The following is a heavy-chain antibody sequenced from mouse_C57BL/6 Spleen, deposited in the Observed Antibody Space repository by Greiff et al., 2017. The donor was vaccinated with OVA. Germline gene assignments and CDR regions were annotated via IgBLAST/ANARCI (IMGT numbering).Heavy chain of an antibody. V-gene: IGHV3-8*01. Sequence: EVKLEESGPGLAKPSQTLSLTCSVTGYSITSDYWNWIRKFPGNKLEYMGYISYSGSTYYNPSLKSRISITRDTSKNQYYLQLNSVTTEDTATYYCARSYGSSQGKPSYAMDYWGQGTSVTVSS. CDR3: ARSYGSSQGKPSYAMDY. CDR1: GYSITSDY. J-gene: IGHJ4*01. CDR2: ISYSGST. D-gene: IGHD1-1*01.